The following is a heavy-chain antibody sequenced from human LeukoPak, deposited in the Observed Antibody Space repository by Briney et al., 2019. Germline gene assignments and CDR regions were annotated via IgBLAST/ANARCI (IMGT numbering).Heavy chain of an antibody. Sequence: GGSLILSGASSGFTFSSYAMSWVGQAPGKGLEWVSAIRGIGGSTYYADSVKGRFTISRDNSKSTLYLQRNSLRAEDTAVYYCAPYCSSTSCLPSKAPYFDYWGQGTLVTVSS. CDR2: IRGIGGST. D-gene: IGHD2-2*01. CDR3: APYCSSTSCLPSKAPYFDY. J-gene: IGHJ4*02. CDR1: GFTFSSYA. V-gene: IGHV3-23*01.